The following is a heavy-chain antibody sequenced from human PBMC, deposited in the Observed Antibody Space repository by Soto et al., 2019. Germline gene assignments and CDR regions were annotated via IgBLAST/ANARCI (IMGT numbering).Heavy chain of an antibody. Sequence: QVQLQESGPGLVKPSETLSLTCTVSGGSISSYYWSWIRQPPGKGLEWIGYIYYSGSTNYNPSLKSRVTISVDTSKNQFSLKLSSVTAADTAVYYCARLLVPAATTVTPGFDYWGQGTLVTVSS. CDR1: GGSISSYY. V-gene: IGHV4-59*01. CDR3: ARLLVPAATTVTPGFDY. J-gene: IGHJ4*02. CDR2: IYYSGST. D-gene: IGHD2-2*01.